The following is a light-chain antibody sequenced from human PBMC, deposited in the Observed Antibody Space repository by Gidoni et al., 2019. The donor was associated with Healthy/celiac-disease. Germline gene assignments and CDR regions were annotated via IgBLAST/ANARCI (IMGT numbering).Light chain of an antibody. CDR1: QSISSY. J-gene: IGKJ3*01. Sequence: DIQMTQSPSSLSASVGDSVTITCRASQSISSYLNWYQQKPGKAHKLLIYAASSLQSGVPSRFSGSGSGTDFTLTISSLQPEDFATYYCQQSYSTPLTFGPGTKVDIK. CDR2: AAS. V-gene: IGKV1-39*01. CDR3: QQSYSTPLT.